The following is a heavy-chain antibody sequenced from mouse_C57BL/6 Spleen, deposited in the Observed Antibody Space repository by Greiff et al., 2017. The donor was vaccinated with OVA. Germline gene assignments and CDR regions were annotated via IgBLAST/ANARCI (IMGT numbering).Heavy chain of an antibody. Sequence: QVQLKQPGAELVKPGASVKLSCKASGYTFTSYWMHWVKQRPGRGLEWIGRIDPNSGGTKYNEKFKSKATLTVDKPSSTAYMQLSSLTSEDSAVYYCARDYGSSPLVMDYWGQGTSVTVSS. J-gene: IGHJ4*01. CDR2: IDPNSGGT. D-gene: IGHD1-1*01. CDR1: GYTFTSYW. V-gene: IGHV1-72*01. CDR3: ARDYGSSPLVMDY.